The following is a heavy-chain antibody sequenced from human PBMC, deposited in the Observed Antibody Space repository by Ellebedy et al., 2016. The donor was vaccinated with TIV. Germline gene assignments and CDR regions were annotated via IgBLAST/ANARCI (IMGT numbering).Heavy chain of an antibody. CDR3: ARGDTAMADGYFDY. CDR1: GFTFSSYA. V-gene: IGHV3-21*05. J-gene: IGHJ4*02. D-gene: IGHD5-18*01. CDR2: ISSSSSYT. Sequence: PGGSLRLSCAASGFTFSSYAMSWVRQAPGKGLEWVSYISSSSSYTNYADSVKGRFTISRDNAKNSLYLQMNSLRAEDTAVYYCARGDTAMADGYFDYWGQGTLVTVSS.